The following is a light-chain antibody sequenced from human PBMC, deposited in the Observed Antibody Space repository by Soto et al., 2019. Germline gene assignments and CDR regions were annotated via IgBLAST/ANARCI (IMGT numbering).Light chain of an antibody. V-gene: IGLV2-14*03. CDR1: SSDVGNYNS. CDR3: SSYTSSSTLV. CDR2: DVS. J-gene: IGLJ2*01. Sequence: QAVVTQPASVSGSPGQSITISCTGTSSDVGNYNSVSWYQQHPGKAPKLMIYDVSNRPSGVSNRFSGSKSGNTASLTISGLQAEDEADYYCSSYTSSSTLVFGGGTKLTVL.